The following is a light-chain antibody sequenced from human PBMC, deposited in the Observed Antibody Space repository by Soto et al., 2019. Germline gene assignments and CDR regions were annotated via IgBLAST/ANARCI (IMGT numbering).Light chain of an antibody. J-gene: IGLJ1*01. CDR3: SSCGSNSPYV. V-gene: IGLV2-14*01. CDR2: DVS. Sequence: QSALTQPASVSGSPGQSITISCTGTSSDVGGYNCVSWYQQHTGKAPKLMIYDVSNRPSGVSNRFSGSKSGDTASLTISGLQAEDEADYYCSSCGSNSPYVFGTGTKVTVL. CDR1: SSDVGGYNC.